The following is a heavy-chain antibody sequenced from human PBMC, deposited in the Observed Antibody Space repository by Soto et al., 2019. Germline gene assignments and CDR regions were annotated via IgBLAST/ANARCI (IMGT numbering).Heavy chain of an antibody. CDR1: GFTFSGSA. CDR3: TYYYDSSGYKPPSSYAFDI. Sequence: GGSLRLSCAASGFTFSGSAMHWVRQASGKGLEWVGRIRSKANSYATAYAASVKGRFTISRDDSKNTAYLQMNSLKTEDTAVYYCTYYYDSSGYKPPSSYAFDIWGQGTMVTVSS. J-gene: IGHJ3*02. D-gene: IGHD3-22*01. CDR2: IRSKANSYAT. V-gene: IGHV3-73*01.